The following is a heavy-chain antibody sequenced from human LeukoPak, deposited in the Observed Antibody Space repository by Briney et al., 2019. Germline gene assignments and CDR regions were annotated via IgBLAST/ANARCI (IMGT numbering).Heavy chain of an antibody. J-gene: IGHJ4*02. D-gene: IGHD4/OR15-4a*01. V-gene: IGHV3-23*01. CDR3: AKCLGDGTNYYFAH. CDR2: SSGSGDNS. CDR1: GFTFSSYA. Sequence: GASLRLSCAASGFTFSSYAMGWVRLAPGEGLEGVSPSSGSGDNSYYADSVKGRFTISRDNSKNTLYLQMSSLRAEDTALYYCAKCLGDGTNYYFAHWGQGTLVTVSS.